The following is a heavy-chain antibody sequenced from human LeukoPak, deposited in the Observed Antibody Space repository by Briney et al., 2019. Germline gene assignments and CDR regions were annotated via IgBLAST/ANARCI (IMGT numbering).Heavy chain of an antibody. CDR3: ARYSGVVVAATLHPYFDY. Sequence: TSETLSLTCAVYGGSFSGYYWSWIRQPPGKGLEWIGEINHSGSTNYNPSLKSRVTISVDTSKNQFSLKLSSVTAADTAVYYCARYSGVVVAATLHPYFDYWGQGTLVTVSS. V-gene: IGHV4-34*01. J-gene: IGHJ4*02. CDR2: INHSGST. CDR1: GGSFSGYY. D-gene: IGHD2-15*01.